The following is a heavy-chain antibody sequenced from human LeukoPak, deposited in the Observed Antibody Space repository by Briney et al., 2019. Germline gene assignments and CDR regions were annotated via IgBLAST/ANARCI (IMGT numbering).Heavy chain of an antibody. D-gene: IGHD3-10*01. CDR1: GFTFSSYS. CDR2: ISSSSSYI. CDR3: ARGATMVRGVIILTLVSWYFDL. J-gene: IGHJ2*01. V-gene: IGHV3-21*01. Sequence: GGSLRLSCAASGFTFSSYSMNWVRQAPGKGLEWVSSISSSSSYIYYADSVKGRFTISRDNAKNSLYLQMNSLRAEDTAVYYCARGATMVRGVIILTLVSWYFDLWGRGTLVTVSS.